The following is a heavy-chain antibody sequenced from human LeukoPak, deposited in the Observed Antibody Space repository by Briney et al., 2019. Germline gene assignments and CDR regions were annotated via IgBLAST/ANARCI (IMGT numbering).Heavy chain of an antibody. Sequence: PGRSLRLSCAASGFTFSSCGMHWVRQAPGKGLEWVAVIWYDGSNKYYADSVKGRFTISRDNSKNTLYLQMNSLRAEDTAVYYCVRDCSSTSCKGYYYGMDVWGQGTTVTVSS. D-gene: IGHD2-2*01. CDR3: VRDCSSTSCKGYYYGMDV. J-gene: IGHJ6*02. V-gene: IGHV3-33*01. CDR2: IWYDGSNK. CDR1: GFTFSSCG.